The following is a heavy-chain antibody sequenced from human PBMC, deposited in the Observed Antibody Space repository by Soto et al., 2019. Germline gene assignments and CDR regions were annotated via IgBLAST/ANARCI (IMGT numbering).Heavy chain of an antibody. D-gene: IGHD3-10*01. Sequence: QVQLQESGPGLVKPSQTLSLTCTVSGGSISSGGYYWSWIRQHPGKGLEWIGYIYYSGSTYYNPSLKSRVTISVDTSKSQFSLKLSSVTAADTAVYYCARDAQGSGGYWFDPWGQGTLVTVSS. V-gene: IGHV4-31*03. CDR2: IYYSGST. CDR3: ARDAQGSGGYWFDP. CDR1: GGSISSGGYY. J-gene: IGHJ5*02.